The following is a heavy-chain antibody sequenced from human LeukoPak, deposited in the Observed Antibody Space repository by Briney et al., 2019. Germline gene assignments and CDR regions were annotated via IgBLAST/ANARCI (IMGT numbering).Heavy chain of an antibody. CDR3: ARRVPYGSGSYYNPLGY. D-gene: IGHD3-10*01. CDR2: INPSGGST. V-gene: IGHV1-46*01. J-gene: IGHJ4*02. CDR1: GYTFTSYG. Sequence: ASVKVSCKASGYTFTSYGISWVRQAPGQGLEWMGIINPSGGSTSYAQKFQGRVTMTRDTSTSTVYMELSSLRSEDTAVYYCARRVPYGSGSYYNPLGYWGQGTLVTVSS.